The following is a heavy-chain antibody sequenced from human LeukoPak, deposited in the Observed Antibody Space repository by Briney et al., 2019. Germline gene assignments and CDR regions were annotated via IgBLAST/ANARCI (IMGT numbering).Heavy chain of an antibody. J-gene: IGHJ4*02. CDR3: VREYHGGYFDF. Sequence: ASVKVSCKASGYIFTNYYMHWVRQAPGQGLEWLGVVYPSAGTSDPAQRFRARITLSDDTSTGTAYMELRSLKSEDTAIYFCVREYHGGYFDFWGQGTLVTVSS. CDR2: VYPSAGTS. D-gene: IGHD3-16*01. V-gene: IGHV1-46*03. CDR1: GYIFTNYY.